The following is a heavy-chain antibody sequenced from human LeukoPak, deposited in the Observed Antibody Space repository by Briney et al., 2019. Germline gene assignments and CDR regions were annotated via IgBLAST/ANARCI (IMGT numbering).Heavy chain of an antibody. Sequence: ASVKVSCKASGYNFTGYYMHWVRQAPGQGLEWMGWINPNSGGTNYAQKFQGRVTMTRDTSISTAYMELSRLRSDDTAVYYCARDVLRGYSYGFFPFDPWGQGTLVTVSS. CDR1: GYNFTGYY. J-gene: IGHJ5*02. D-gene: IGHD5-18*01. CDR2: INPNSGGT. CDR3: ARDVLRGYSYGFFPFDP. V-gene: IGHV1-2*02.